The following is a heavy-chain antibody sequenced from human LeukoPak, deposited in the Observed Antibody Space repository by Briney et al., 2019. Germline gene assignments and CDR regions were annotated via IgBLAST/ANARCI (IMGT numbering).Heavy chain of an antibody. Sequence: SETLSLTCAVYGGSFSGYYWSWIRQPPGKGLEWIGEINHSGSTNYNPSLKSRVTISVDTSKNQFSLELSSVTAADTAVYYCARALNCSSTSCYMDYWGQGTLVTVSS. CDR3: ARALNCSSTSCYMDY. J-gene: IGHJ4*02. CDR1: GGSFSGYY. CDR2: INHSGST. D-gene: IGHD2-2*02. V-gene: IGHV4-34*01.